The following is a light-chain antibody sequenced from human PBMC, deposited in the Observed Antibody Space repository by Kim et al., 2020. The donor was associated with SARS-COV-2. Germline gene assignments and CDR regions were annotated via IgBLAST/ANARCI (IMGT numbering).Light chain of an antibody. CDR3: QQYNDWPLT. V-gene: IGKV3-15*01. J-gene: IGKJ4*01. Sequence: PGERAPLSCRTSQTISRDLAWYQQKPGQAPRLLIYGVSTRATGIPATFTGSGSGTEFTLTISSLQSEDFAVYYCQQYNDWPLTFGGGTKVDIK. CDR1: QTISRD. CDR2: GVS.